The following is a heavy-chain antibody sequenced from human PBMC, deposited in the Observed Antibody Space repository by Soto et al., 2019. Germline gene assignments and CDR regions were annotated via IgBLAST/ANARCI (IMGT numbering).Heavy chain of an antibody. J-gene: IGHJ5*02. Sequence: QVQLQESGPGLVKPSQTLSLTCTVSGGSISSGGYYWSWIRQHPGKGLEWIGYIYYSGSTYYNPSLNSRVTISVDTSKNQFSLKLSSVTAADTAVYYCARSEIAAAGTRWFDPWGQGTLVTVSS. V-gene: IGHV4-31*03. CDR2: IYYSGST. CDR1: GGSISSGGYY. D-gene: IGHD6-13*01. CDR3: ARSEIAAAGTRWFDP.